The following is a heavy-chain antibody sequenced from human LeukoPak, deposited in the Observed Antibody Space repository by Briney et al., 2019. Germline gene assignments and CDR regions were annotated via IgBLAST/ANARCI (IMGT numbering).Heavy chain of an antibody. CDR1: GGSISGSSYY. CDR3: ASDLSEIVVVPADRGYYYYMDV. V-gene: IGHV4-39*07. J-gene: IGHJ6*03. D-gene: IGHD2-2*01. CDR2: IYYSGST. Sequence: SETLSLSCTVSGGSISGSSYYWGWIRQPPGKGLEWIGSIYYSGSTYYNPSLKSRVTISVDTSKNQFSLKLSSVTAADTAVYYCASDLSEIVVVPADRGYYYYMDVWGKGTTVTVSS.